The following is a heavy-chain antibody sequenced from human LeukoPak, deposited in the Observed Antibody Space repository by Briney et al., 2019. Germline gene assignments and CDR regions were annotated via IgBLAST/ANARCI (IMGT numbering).Heavy chain of an antibody. V-gene: IGHV4-38-2*02. CDR2: IYHSGST. CDR3: ARDSWGVRWYFDL. D-gene: IGHD3-10*01. J-gene: IGHJ2*01. CDR1: GYSISSGYY. Sequence: PSETLSLTCTVSGYSISSGYYWGWIRQPPGKGLEWIGSIYHSGSTYYNPSLKSRVTISVDTSKNQFSLKLSSVTAADTAVYYCARDSWGVRWYFDLWGRGTLVTVSS.